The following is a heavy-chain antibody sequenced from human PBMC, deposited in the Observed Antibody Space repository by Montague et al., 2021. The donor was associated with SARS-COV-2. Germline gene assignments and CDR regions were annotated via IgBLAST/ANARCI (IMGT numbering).Heavy chain of an antibody. CDR2: INHGGST. CDR3: ARRGTETTFFAPKRTRRYNWFDP. D-gene: IGHD3-3*01. CDR1: GGSFSNYS. J-gene: IGHJ5*02. Sequence: SETLSLTCAVYGGSFSNYSWSWIRQRPVKEPAWIGEINHGGSTNYNPSLNCRATISVDTSKNHFSLKLSSVTAAVTAVYYCARRGTETTFFAPKRTRRYNWFDPWGQGTLVTVSS. V-gene: IGHV4-34*01.